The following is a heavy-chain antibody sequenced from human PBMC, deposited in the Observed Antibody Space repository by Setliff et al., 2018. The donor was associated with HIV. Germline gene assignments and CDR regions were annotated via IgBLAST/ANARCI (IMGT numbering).Heavy chain of an antibody. Sequence: SVKVSCKASGGTFSNYGMSWVRQAPGQGLEWMGGIIPISGTANYAQKFQGRVTSTTDESTSTAYMALSGLRSEDTAVYYCARDFGGFCSSMSCPGLFDPWGQGTLVTVSS. CDR1: GGTFSNYG. V-gene: IGHV1-69*05. CDR2: IIPISGTA. CDR3: ARDFGGFCSSMSCPGLFDP. D-gene: IGHD2-2*01. J-gene: IGHJ5*02.